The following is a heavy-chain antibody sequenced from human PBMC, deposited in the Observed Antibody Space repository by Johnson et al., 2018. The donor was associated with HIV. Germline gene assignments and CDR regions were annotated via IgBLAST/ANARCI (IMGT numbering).Heavy chain of an antibody. CDR1: GFTFSSYA. CDR3: ARAHYGSGSLDI. CDR2: ISFDGSNK. D-gene: IGHD3-10*01. Sequence: QVQLVESGGGVVQPGRSLRLSCAASGFTFSSYAMHWVRQAPGKGLEWMAVISFDGSNKYYADSVKGRFTISRDNAKNSLYLQMNSLRAEDTAVYYCARAHYGSGSLDIWGQGTMVTVSS. J-gene: IGHJ3*02. V-gene: IGHV3-30-3*01.